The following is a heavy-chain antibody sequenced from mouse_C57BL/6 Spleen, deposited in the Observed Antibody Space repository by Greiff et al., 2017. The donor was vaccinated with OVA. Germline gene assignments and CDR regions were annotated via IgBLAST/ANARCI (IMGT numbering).Heavy chain of an antibody. D-gene: IGHD2-1*01. Sequence: VQLQQPGAELVKPGASVKLSCKASGYTFTSYWMHWVKQRPGQGLEWIGMIHPNSGSTNYNEKFKSKATLTVDKSSSTAYMQLSSLTSEDSAVYYWARGGGGGNYVKAMDYWGQGTSVTVSS. CDR3: ARGGGGGNYVKAMDY. J-gene: IGHJ4*01. V-gene: IGHV1-64*01. CDR1: GYTFTSYW. CDR2: IHPNSGST.